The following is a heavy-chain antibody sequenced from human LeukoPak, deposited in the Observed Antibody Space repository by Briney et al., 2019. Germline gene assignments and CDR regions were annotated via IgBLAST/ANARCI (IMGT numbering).Heavy chain of an antibody. CDR3: ARQGDIVVVPAYNDY. Sequence: GASVKVSCKASGDTFTGYYMHWVRQAPGQGLEWMGWINPNSGGTNYAQKFQGRVTMTRDTSISTAYMELSRLRSDDTAVYYCARQGDIVVVPAYNDYWGQGTLVTVSS. V-gene: IGHV1-2*02. D-gene: IGHD2-2*01. J-gene: IGHJ4*02. CDR2: INPNSGGT. CDR1: GDTFTGYY.